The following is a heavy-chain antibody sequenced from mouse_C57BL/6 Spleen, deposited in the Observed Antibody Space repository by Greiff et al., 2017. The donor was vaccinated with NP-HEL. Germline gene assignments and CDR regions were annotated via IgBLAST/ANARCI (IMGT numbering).Heavy chain of an antibody. V-gene: IGHV1-61*01. Sequence: QVQLQQPGAELVRPGSSVKLSCKASGYTFTSYWMDWVKQRPGQGLEWIGNIYPSDSETHYNQKFKDKATLTVDKSSSTAYMQLSSLTSEDSAVYYCARSGYDPWFAYWGQGTLVTVSA. J-gene: IGHJ3*01. CDR3: ARSGYDPWFAY. CDR1: GYTFTSYW. D-gene: IGHD2-3*01. CDR2: IYPSDSET.